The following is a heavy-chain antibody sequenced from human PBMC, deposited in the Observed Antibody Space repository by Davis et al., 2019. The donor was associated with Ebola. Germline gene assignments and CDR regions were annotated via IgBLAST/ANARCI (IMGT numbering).Heavy chain of an antibody. D-gene: IGHD6-13*01. CDR1: GFTFSSYG. CDR3: ARGDSSSWYSFDY. Sequence: GESLKISCAASGFTFSSYGMHWVRQAPGKGLEWVAVIWYDGSNKYYADSVKGRFTISRDNSKNTLYLQMNSLRAEDTAVYYCARGDSSSWYSFDYWGQGTLVTVSS. V-gene: IGHV3-33*01. J-gene: IGHJ4*02. CDR2: IWYDGSNK.